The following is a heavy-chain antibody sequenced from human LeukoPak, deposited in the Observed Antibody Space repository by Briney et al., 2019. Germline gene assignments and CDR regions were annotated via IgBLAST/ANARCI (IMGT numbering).Heavy chain of an antibody. CDR1: GYSFTSYW. V-gene: IGHV5-51*01. CDR2: TYPGDSDT. D-gene: IGHD6-13*01. J-gene: IGHJ1*01. CDR3: ARPYPPYSSSWYGVSLYFQH. Sequence: WESLKISCKGSGYSFTSYWIGWVRQMPGKGLEWMGITYPGDSDTRYSPSFQGQVTISADKSIGTAYLQWSSLKALDTAMYYCARPYPPYSSSWYGVSLYFQHWGQGTLVTVSS.